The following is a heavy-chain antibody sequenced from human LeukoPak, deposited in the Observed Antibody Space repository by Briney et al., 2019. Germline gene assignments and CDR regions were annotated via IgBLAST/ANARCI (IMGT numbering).Heavy chain of an antibody. V-gene: IGHV3-21*01. CDR3: ARDIVPADANWFDP. D-gene: IGHD2-2*01. J-gene: IGHJ5*02. CDR1: GFTFSSYS. CDR2: ISSSSSYI. Sequence: PGGSLRLSCAASGFTFSSYSMNWVRQAPGKGLEWVSSISSSSSYIYYADSVKGRFTISRDNAKNSLYLQMNSLRAEDTAVYYCARDIVPADANWFDPWGQGTLVTVSS.